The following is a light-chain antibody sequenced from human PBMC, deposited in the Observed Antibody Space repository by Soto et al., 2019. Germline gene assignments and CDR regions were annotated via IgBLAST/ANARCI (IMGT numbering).Light chain of an antibody. J-gene: IGKJ2*01. CDR2: KAS. CDR3: QQYKSYPYT. V-gene: IGKV1-5*03. Sequence: DIQMTQSPSTLSASVGDRVTITCRASQSISSWLAWYQQKPGKAPKVLIYKASSLESGVPSRFSGSGSGTEFTLTISNVQPDDSATYYCQQYKSYPYTFGHGTKLEIK. CDR1: QSISSW.